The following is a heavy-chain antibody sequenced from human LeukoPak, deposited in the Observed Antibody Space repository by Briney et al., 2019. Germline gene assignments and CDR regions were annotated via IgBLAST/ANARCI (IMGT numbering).Heavy chain of an antibody. CDR2: MNPNSGNT. CDR1: GYTFTNYV. Sequence: GSVKVSCKASGYTFTNYVINWVRQATGQGLEWVGWMNPNSGNTGYAQKFQGRVTMTRNTSISTAYMELSSLRSEDTAVYYCARIGLVVPAALSYYYYYGMDVWGQGTTVTVSS. J-gene: IGHJ6*02. CDR3: ARIGLVVPAALSYYYYYGMDV. D-gene: IGHD2-2*01. V-gene: IGHV1-8*01.